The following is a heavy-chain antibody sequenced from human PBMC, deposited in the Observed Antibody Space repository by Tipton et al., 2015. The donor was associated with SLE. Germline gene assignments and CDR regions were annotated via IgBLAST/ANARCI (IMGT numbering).Heavy chain of an antibody. CDR1: GFTFSSYS. CDR3: ARGLGGVAGHVFFDY. Sequence: SLRLSCSASGFTFSSYSMNWVRQAPGKGLEWVANIKQDGSEKYYVDSVKGRFTISRDNAKNSLYLQMNSLRAEDTAVYYCARGLGGVAGHVFFDYWGQGTLVTVSS. J-gene: IGHJ4*02. CDR2: IKQDGSEK. V-gene: IGHV3-7*03. D-gene: IGHD6-19*01.